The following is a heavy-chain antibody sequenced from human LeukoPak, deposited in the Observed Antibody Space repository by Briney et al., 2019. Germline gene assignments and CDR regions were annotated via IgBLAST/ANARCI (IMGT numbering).Heavy chain of an antibody. CDR3: ARGPPRGNYYYMDV. D-gene: IGHD1-1*01. V-gene: IGHV3-13*01. CDR2: IGTASDS. CDR1: GFTFSSFD. J-gene: IGHJ6*03. Sequence: GGSLRLSCAASGFTFSSFDMHWVRQPTGQGLEWVSTIGTASDSYYPGSVEGRFTLSRDNAKNSLYLQMNSLTAGDTAVYYCARGPPRGNYYYMDVWGKGTTVTVSS.